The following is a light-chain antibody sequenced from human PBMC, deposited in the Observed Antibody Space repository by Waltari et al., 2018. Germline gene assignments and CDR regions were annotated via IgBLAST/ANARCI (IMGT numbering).Light chain of an antibody. CDR2: DAA. V-gene: IGKV3-20*01. Sequence: EIVLTQSPGTLSLSPGDRATLSCPASQSLTRRYLAWYQQKPGQAPRLLLYDAASRAAGIPDRFSGSGSGTDFTLTISRLEAEDFAVYYCQQYGSSVMYTFGQGTKLEIK. CDR3: QQYGSSVMYT. CDR1: QSLTRRY. J-gene: IGKJ2*01.